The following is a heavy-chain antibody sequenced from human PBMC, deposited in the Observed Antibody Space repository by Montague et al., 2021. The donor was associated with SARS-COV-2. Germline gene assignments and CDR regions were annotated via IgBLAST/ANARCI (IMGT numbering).Heavy chain of an antibody. D-gene: IGHD1-1*01. CDR2: TYYRSKWYT. CDR1: GDSVPSNSAA. V-gene: IGHV6-1*01. CDR3: AREGTVPGPRGIYFDD. J-gene: IGHJ4*02. Sequence: CAISGDSVPSNSAAWNWIRQSPSGGLEWLGRTYYRSKWYTDYAPSVKTRITITPDTSNNQFSLHLNSVTPGVTAVYYCAREGTVPGPRGIYFDDWGQGTLVTVSS.